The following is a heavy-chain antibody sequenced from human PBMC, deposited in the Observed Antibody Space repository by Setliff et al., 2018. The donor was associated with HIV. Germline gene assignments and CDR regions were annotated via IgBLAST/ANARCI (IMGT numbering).Heavy chain of an antibody. CDR2: LYHTGST. CDR1: GGSITRTPYY. Sequence: SETLSLTCTVSGGSITRTPYYWGWIRQPPGKGLEWIGSLYHTGSTYDNPSLKSRVTISVDTAKNQISLRLSSVTAADTAVYYCARLSGGMVPNYWGQGTLVTVSS. J-gene: IGHJ4*02. D-gene: IGHD3-10*01. V-gene: IGHV4-39*01. CDR3: ARLSGGMVPNY.